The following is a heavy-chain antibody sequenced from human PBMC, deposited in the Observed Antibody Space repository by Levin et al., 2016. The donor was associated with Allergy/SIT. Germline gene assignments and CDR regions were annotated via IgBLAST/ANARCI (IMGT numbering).Heavy chain of an antibody. CDR2: IDPSDSYT. V-gene: IGHV5-10-1*01. J-gene: IGHJ5*02. Sequence: VRQAPGKGLEWMGRIDPSDSYTKYSPSFQGHVTISADKSISTVYLQWSSLKASDTAMYYCARRDSGSYRGGWFDPWGQGTLVTVSS. D-gene: IGHD1-26*01. CDR3: ARRDSGSYRGGWFDP.